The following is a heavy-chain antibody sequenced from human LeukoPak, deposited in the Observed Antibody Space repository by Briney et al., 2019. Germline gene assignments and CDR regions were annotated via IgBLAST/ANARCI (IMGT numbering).Heavy chain of an antibody. CDR2: ISAYNGDT. CDR3: ARDRCSGGSCLINYYYYYMDV. V-gene: IGHV1-18*01. J-gene: IGHJ6*03. CDR1: GYTFTSYG. D-gene: IGHD2-15*01. Sequence: ASVKVSCKASGYTFTSYGISWVRQAPGQGLEWMGWISAYNGDTNYAQKLQGRVTMTTDISTSTAYMELSRLRSDDTAVYYCARDRCSGGSCLINYYYYYMDVWGKGTTVTVSS.